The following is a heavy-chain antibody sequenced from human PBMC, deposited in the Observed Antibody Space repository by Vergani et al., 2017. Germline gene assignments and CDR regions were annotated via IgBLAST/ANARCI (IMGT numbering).Heavy chain of an antibody. D-gene: IGHD6-19*01. CDR3: ASDTHSGQRADR. CDR2: IHYSENT. Sequence: QVQLQESGPALVKSSETLSLTCSVSFDSIRNLYCNWIRQPPGKGLEWIGSIHYSENTNYNPSLKTRVTISVDTSKNQFSLTLTSVTAADTAVYYCASDTHSGQRADRWGQGILVTVTS. V-gene: IGHV4-59*11. J-gene: IGHJ5*02. CDR1: FDSIRNLY.